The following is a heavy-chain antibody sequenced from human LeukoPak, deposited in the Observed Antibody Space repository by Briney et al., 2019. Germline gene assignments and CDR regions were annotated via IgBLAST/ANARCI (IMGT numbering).Heavy chain of an antibody. V-gene: IGHV3-20*04. D-gene: IGHD6-6*01. CDR2: INWNGAST. CDR3: ARAVCPTIKFCDSSNFMDV. Sequence: PGGSLRLSCAASGFSFDDLGMTWVRQVPGKGLEWVAGINWNGASTGYADPVRGRFTISRDNAKNSLYLQMNSLRAEDTALYYCARAVCPTIKFCDSSNFMDVWGKGTTVNVS. CDR1: GFSFDDLG. J-gene: IGHJ6*03.